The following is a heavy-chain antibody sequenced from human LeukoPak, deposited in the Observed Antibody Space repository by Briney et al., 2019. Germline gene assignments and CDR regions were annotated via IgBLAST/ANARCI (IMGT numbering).Heavy chain of an antibody. CDR2: IYTSGST. D-gene: IGHD1-1*01. V-gene: IGHV4-61*02. Sequence: SQTLSLTCTVSGGSISSGSYYWSWIRQPAGKGLEWIGRIYTSGSTNYNPSLKSRVTISVDTSKNQFSLKLSSVTAADTAVYYCARWKSSDAFDIWGQGTMVTVSS. CDR3: ARWKSSDAFDI. J-gene: IGHJ3*02. CDR1: GGSISSGSYY.